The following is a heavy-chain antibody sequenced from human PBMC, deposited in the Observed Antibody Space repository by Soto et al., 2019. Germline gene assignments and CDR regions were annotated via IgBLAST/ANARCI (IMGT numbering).Heavy chain of an antibody. Sequence: GGSLRLSCAASGFTFDDYAMHWVRQAPGKGLEWVSGISWNSGSIGYADSVKGRFTISRDNAKNSLYLQMNSLRAEDTALYYCAKSIAVADYDAFDIWGQGTMVTVSS. CDR1: GFTFDDYA. CDR3: AKSIAVADYDAFDI. CDR2: ISWNSGSI. D-gene: IGHD6-19*01. V-gene: IGHV3-9*01. J-gene: IGHJ3*02.